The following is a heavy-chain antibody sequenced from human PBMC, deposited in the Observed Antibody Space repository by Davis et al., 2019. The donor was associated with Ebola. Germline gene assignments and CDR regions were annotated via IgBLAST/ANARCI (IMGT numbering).Heavy chain of an antibody. CDR2: MNPNSGNT. V-gene: IGHV1-8*03. CDR1: GYTFTTYD. Sequence: ASVKVSCKASGYTFTTYDINWVRQATGQGLEWMGWMNPNSGNTGYAQKFQGRVTITRNTSISTAYMELSSLRSEDTAVYYCARAPDFWSGYYHSDNWFDPWGQGTLVTVSS. J-gene: IGHJ5*02. CDR3: ARAPDFWSGYYHSDNWFDP. D-gene: IGHD3-3*01.